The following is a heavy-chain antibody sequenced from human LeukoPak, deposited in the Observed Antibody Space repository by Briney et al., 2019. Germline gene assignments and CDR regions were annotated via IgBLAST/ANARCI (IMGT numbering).Heavy chain of an antibody. D-gene: IGHD3-10*01. CDR1: GFTFSYYA. Sequence: GGSLRLSCAPSGFTFSYYAISWVRQAPGKRLEWVSGISGSGGSTYYADSVKGRFTISRDNSKNTLYLQMNSLRAEDTAVYYCAKGYYYGSGGPYGMDVWGQGTTVTVSS. CDR3: AKGYYYGSGGPYGMDV. CDR2: ISGSGGST. V-gene: IGHV3-23*01. J-gene: IGHJ6*02.